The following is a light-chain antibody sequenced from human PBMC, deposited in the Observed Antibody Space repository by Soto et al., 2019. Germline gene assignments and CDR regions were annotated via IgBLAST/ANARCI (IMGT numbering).Light chain of an antibody. V-gene: IGLV1-44*01. J-gene: IGLJ1*01. Sequence: SVLTQPPSASGTPGQRVTISCSGGSSNMGTNTVSRYQQVPGTPTTVLIYVKDQRPSGVPGRFSGANSGTSASLAISGLQPEDESDYYCVAWDDSLSDHGFGTGTKVTVL. CDR2: VKD. CDR1: SSNMGTNT. CDR3: VAWDDSLSDHG.